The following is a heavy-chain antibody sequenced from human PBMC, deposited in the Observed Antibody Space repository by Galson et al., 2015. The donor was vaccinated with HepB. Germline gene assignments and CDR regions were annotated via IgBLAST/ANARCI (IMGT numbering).Heavy chain of an antibody. CDR2: IDGSGDRT. V-gene: IGHV3-23*01. CDR1: GFTFRIYG. J-gene: IGHJ5*02. Sequence: SLRLSCAASGFTFRIYGMSWVRQAPGKGLEWVSGIDGSGDRTEYADSVQGRFIVSRDNSKNTLYLQISGLRVEDTAKYYRVKDVGRDLFGPGAWGQGTLVTVSS. CDR3: VKDVGRDLFGPGA. D-gene: IGHD3-10*01.